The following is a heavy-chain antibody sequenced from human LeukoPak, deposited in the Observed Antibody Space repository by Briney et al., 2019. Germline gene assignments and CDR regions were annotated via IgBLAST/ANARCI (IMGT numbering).Heavy chain of an antibody. CDR2: MNPNSGNT. J-gene: IGHJ6*03. V-gene: IGHV1-8*03. Sequence: ASVKVSCKASGYTFTSYYMHWVRQAPGQGLEWMGWMNPNSGNTGYAQKFQGRVTITRNTSISTAYMELSSLRSEDTAVYYCGRRYYDFWSGYPVNYYYYMDVWGKGTTVTVSS. CDR3: GRRYYDFWSGYPVNYYYYMDV. D-gene: IGHD3-3*01. CDR1: GYTFTSYY.